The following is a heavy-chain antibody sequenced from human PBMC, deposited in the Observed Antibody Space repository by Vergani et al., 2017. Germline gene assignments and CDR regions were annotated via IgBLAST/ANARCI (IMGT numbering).Heavy chain of an antibody. CDR3: ARAVVVVPAAIHYYYYYMDV. CDR2: IIPIFGTA. CDR1: GGTFSSYA. D-gene: IGHD2-2*01. V-gene: IGHV1-69*01. Sequence: QVQLVQSGAEVKKPGSSVKVSCKASGGTFSSYAISWVRQAPGQGLEWMGGIIPIFGTANYAQKFQGRVTITEDESTSTAYMELSSLRSEDTAVYYCARAVVVVPAAIHYYYYYMDVWGKGTTVTVSS. J-gene: IGHJ6*03.